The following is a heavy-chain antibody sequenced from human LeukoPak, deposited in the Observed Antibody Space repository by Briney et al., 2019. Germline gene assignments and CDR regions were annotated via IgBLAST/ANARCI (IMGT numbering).Heavy chain of an antibody. CDR3: ARGACTSCYTRENWFDS. D-gene: IGHD2-2*02. V-gene: IGHV1-18*01. CDR2: ISAYNGNT. J-gene: IGHJ5*01. Sequence: ASVKVSCKASGYTFTSYGISWVRQAPGQGLEWMGWISAYNGNTNYAQKLQGRVTMTTDTSTSTAYMELRSLRSDDTAVYYCARGACTSCYTRENWFDSWGQGTLVTVSS. CDR1: GYTFTSYG.